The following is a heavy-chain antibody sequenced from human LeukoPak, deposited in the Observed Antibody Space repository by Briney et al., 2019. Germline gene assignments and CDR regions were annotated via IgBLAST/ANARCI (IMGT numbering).Heavy chain of an antibody. CDR3: ARAQGSYYHYYMDV. CDR2: INPSGGSP. Sequence: GASVKVSCKASGYTSTSYHLHWVRQAPGQGLEWMGIINPSGGSPNYAQKFQGRVTMTRDMSTSTVNMELSSLRSEDTAVYYCARAQGSYYHYYMDVWGKGTTVTVSS. CDR1: GYTSTSYH. J-gene: IGHJ6*03. D-gene: IGHD1-26*01. V-gene: IGHV1-46*01.